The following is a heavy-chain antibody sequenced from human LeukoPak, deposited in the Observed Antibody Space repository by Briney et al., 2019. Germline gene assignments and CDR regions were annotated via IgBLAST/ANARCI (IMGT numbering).Heavy chain of an antibody. CDR1: GYTFTGYY. CDR2: INPNSGGT. CDR3: ARSSSSSLGSSWTRYYYYYYMDV. J-gene: IGHJ6*03. D-gene: IGHD6-13*01. V-gene: IGHV1-2*06. Sequence: ASVKVSCKASGYTFTGYYMHWVRQAPGQGLEWMGRINPNSGGTNYAQKFQGRVTITADKSTSTAYMELSSLRSEDTAVYYCARSSSSSLGSSWTRYYYYYYMDVWGKGTTVTVSS.